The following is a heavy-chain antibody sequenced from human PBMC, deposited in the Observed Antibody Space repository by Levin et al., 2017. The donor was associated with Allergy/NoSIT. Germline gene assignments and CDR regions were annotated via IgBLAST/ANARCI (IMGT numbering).Heavy chain of an antibody. J-gene: IGHJ6*03. CDR3: ARSVVTPVSYFYMDV. V-gene: IGHV1-18*01. CDR1: GYTFKNYG. D-gene: IGHD2-2*01. Sequence: NPGESLKISCKASGYTFKNYGISWVRQAPGQGLEWMGWISTHNGNTNYAQSFQGRVTMTTDTSTSTADMELRSLISDDTAVYYCARSVVTPVSYFYMDVWGKGTTVTVSS. CDR2: ISTHNGNT.